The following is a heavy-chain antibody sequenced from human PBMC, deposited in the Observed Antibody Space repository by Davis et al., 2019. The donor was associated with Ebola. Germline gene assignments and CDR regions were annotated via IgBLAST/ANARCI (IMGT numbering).Heavy chain of an antibody. V-gene: IGHV3-15*07. CDR3: TSTVGGNSDY. J-gene: IGHJ4*02. CDR2: IKSKTDGGTT. CDR1: GFTFSNAW. D-gene: IGHD4-23*01. Sequence: GESLKISCAASGFTFSNAWMNWVRQAPGKGLEWVGRIKSKTDGGTTDYAAPVKGRFTISRDDSKNTLYLQMNSLKTEDTAVYYCTSTVGGNSDYWGQGTLVTVSS.